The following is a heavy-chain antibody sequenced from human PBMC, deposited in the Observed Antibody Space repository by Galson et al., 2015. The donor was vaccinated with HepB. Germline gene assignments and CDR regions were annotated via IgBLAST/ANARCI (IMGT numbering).Heavy chain of an antibody. CDR2: ISAYNGNT. Sequence: QSGAEVKKPGESLKVSCKASGYTFTSYGISWVRQAPGQGLEWMGWISAYNGNTNYAQKLQGRVTMTTDTSTSTAYMELRSLRSDDTAVYYCARDHLYYYDSSGYYYGPVYFDYWGQGTLVTVSS. CDR3: ARDHLYYYDSSGYYYGPVYFDY. D-gene: IGHD3-22*01. J-gene: IGHJ4*02. CDR1: GYTFTSYG. V-gene: IGHV1-18*04.